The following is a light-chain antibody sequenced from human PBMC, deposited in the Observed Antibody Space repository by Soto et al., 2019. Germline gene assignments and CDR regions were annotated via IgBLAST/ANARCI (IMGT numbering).Light chain of an antibody. CDR2: GTS. Sequence: PGQRAIISCTASHNISRMSLVWYQQKPGRAPRLLIYGTSTRATGTPDRFSGSGSVTDFSLIIHGLAPGDGAIYYCQQNGRSPLTFGGGTKVEIK. CDR1: HNISRMS. V-gene: IGKV3-20*01. J-gene: IGKJ4*01. CDR3: QQNGRSPLT.